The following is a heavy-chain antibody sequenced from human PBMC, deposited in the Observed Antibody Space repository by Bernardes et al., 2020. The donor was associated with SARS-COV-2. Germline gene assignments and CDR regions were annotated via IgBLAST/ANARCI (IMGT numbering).Heavy chain of an antibody. J-gene: IGHJ4*02. CDR3: ARYWVGATSLFDY. Sequence: SETLSLTRTVSGGSISSYYWSWIRQPPGKGLEWIGYIYYSGSTNYNPSLKSRVTISVDTSKNQFSLKLSSVTAADTAVYYCARYWVGATSLFDYWGQGTLVTVSS. CDR1: GGSISSYY. D-gene: IGHD1-26*01. CDR2: IYYSGST. V-gene: IGHV4-59*01.